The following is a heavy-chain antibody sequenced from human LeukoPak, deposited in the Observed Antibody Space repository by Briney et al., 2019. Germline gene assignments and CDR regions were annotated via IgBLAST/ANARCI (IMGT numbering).Heavy chain of an antibody. CDR3: ARHGSYSSSWSLFDY. D-gene: IGHD6-13*01. J-gene: IGHJ4*02. CDR1: GGSISSSSYY. CDR2: IYYSGST. Sequence: SETLSLTCTVSGGSISSSSYYWGWIRQPPGKGLEWIGSIYYSGSTYYNPSLKSRVTISVDTSKNQFSLKLSSVTAADTAVYYCARHGSYSSSWSLFDYWGQGTLVTVSS. V-gene: IGHV4-39*01.